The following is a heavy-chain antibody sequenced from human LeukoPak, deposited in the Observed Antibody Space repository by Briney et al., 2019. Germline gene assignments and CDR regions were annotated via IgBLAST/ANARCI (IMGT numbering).Heavy chain of an antibody. J-gene: IGHJ6*02. CDR3: ARVHSNYPRGWGMDV. D-gene: IGHD4-11*01. Sequence: GGSLRLSCAASGFTFSGYAMHWVLQAPGKGLEWVAVISYDGSNKYYADSVKGRFTISRDNSKNTLYLQMNSLRAEDTAVYYCARVHSNYPRGWGMDVWGQGTTVTVSS. CDR1: GFTFSGYA. V-gene: IGHV3-30-3*01. CDR2: ISYDGSNK.